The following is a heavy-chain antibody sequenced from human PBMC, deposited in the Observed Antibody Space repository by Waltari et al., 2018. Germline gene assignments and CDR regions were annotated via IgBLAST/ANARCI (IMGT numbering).Heavy chain of an antibody. V-gene: IGHV3-23*03. J-gene: IGHJ4*02. Sequence: EVQLLESGGGLVQPGGSLRLSCAASGFTFSSYAMSWVRQAPGKGLDGVSVFYSGGSTYYADSVKGRFTISRDNSKNTLYLQMNSLRAEDTAVYYCAKDFAFDYWGQGTLVTVSS. CDR2: FYSGGST. CDR1: GFTFSSYA. CDR3: AKDFAFDY.